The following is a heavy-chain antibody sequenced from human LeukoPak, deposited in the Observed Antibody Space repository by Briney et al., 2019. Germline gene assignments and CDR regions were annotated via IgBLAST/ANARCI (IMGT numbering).Heavy chain of an antibody. J-gene: IGHJ6*02. CDR3: ASGSSSYYYGMDV. V-gene: IGHV3-21*01. Sequence: GGSLRLSCAASGFTFSSYSMNWVRQAPGKGLEWVSSISSSSSYIYYADSVKGRFTISRDNAKNSLYLQMNSLRAEDTTVYYCASGSSSYYYGMDVWGQGTTVTVSS. CDR1: GFTFSSYS. D-gene: IGHD3-10*01. CDR2: ISSSSSYI.